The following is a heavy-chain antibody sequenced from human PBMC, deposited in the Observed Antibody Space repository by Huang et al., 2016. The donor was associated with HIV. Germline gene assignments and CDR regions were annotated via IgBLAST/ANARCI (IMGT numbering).Heavy chain of an antibody. CDR3: ARFRGPQVTLNWLDP. V-gene: IGHV1-18*01. CDR2: VSTYKGHT. J-gene: IGHJ5*02. Sequence: QVQLVQSGPEMKKPGASVNVSCKASGYTFFTYSISWVRQAPGQGLEGMRGVSTYKGHTNDAQKFQGRLTLTTDVSTSSAYMELKNLRSDDTAVYYCARFRGPQVTLNWLDPWGQGTLVTVSS. D-gene: IGHD3-10*01. CDR1: GYTFFTYS.